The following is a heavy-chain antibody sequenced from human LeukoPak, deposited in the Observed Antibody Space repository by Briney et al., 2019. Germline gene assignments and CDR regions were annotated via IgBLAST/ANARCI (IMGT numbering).Heavy chain of an antibody. CDR1: GFTFSSYG. CDR2: ISYDGSNK. J-gene: IGHJ4*02. CDR3: ARGTHYYDSSGYSNDY. Sequence: GGSLRLSCAASGFTFSSYGMHWVRQAPGKGLEWVAVISYDGSNKYYADSVKGRFTISRDNSKNTLYLQMNSLRAEDTAVYYYARGTHYYDSSGYSNDYWGQGTLVTVSS. D-gene: IGHD3-22*01. V-gene: IGHV3-30*19.